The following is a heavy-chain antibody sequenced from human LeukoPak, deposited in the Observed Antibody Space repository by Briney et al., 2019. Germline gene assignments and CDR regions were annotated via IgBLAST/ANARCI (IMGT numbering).Heavy chain of an antibody. V-gene: IGHV1-2*02. Sequence: ASVKVSCKASGYTFTGYYIYWGRQAPGQGLGWMGWINPNSGGTNYAQDYQGRVPVTRDTPISTAYMELRSLTSDDPAVYLCARDGSARPGYNHFYFWGQGTLVTVSS. J-gene: IGHJ4*02. CDR3: ARDGSARPGYNHFYF. CDR1: GYTFTGYY. D-gene: IGHD3-9*01. CDR2: INPNSGGT.